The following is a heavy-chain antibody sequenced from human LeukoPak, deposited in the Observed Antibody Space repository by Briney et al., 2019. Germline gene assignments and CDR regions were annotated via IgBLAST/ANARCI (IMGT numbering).Heavy chain of an antibody. D-gene: IGHD1-7*01. Sequence: ASVKVSCKASGYGFTSYYIHWVRQAPGQGPEWMGWINPNSGGTDYAQKFQGRVTMTRDTSITTVYMELSGLKPNDTAVYSCARDGIYNTNFDAFDIWGQGTMVTVSS. J-gene: IGHJ3*02. CDR1: GYGFTSYY. V-gene: IGHV1-2*02. CDR2: INPNSGGT. CDR3: ARDGIYNTNFDAFDI.